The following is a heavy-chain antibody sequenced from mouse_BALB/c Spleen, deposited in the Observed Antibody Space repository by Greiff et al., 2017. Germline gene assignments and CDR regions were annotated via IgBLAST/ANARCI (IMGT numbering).Heavy chain of an antibody. CDR3: TRKYRYDAYFDC. CDR1: GYSFTSYW. V-gene: IGHV1-5*01. J-gene: IGHJ2*01. Sequence: EVKVVESGTVLARPGASVKMSCKASGYSFTSYWMHWVKQRPGQGLEWIGAIYPGNSDTSYNQKFKGKAKLTAVTSASTAYMELSSLTNEDSAVYYCTRKYRYDAYFDCRGEGTTLTVSS. CDR2: IYPGNSDT. D-gene: IGHD2-14*01.